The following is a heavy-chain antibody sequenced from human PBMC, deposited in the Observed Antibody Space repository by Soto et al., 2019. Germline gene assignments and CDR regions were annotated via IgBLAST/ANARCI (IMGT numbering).Heavy chain of an antibody. CDR2: INPSGGST. Sequence: ASVKVSCKASGYTFTSYYMHWVRQAPGQGLEWMGIINPSGGSTSYAQKFQGRVTMTRDTSTSTVYMELSSLRSEDTAVCYCARVSGGPRIEVAAPPYYFDYWGQGNLVTVSS. V-gene: IGHV1-46*01. D-gene: IGHD6-19*01. CDR1: GYTFTSYY. CDR3: ARVSGGPRIEVAAPPYYFDY. J-gene: IGHJ4*02.